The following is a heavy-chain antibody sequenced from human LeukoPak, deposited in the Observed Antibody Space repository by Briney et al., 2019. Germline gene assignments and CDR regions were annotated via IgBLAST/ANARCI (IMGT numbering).Heavy chain of an antibody. J-gene: IGHJ5*02. CDR3: ARWVAAAGPGFDP. CDR2: IYHSGST. CDR1: GYSISSGNY. D-gene: IGHD6-13*01. V-gene: IGHV4-38-2*02. Sequence: SETLSLTCTVSGYSISSGNYWDWIRQPPGKGLEWIGSIYHSGSTYYNPSLKSRVTISVDTSKNQFSLKLSSVTAADTAVYYCARWVAAAGPGFDPWGQGTLVTVSS.